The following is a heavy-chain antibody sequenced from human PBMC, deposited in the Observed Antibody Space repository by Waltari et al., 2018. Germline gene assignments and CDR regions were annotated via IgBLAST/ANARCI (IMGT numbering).Heavy chain of an antibody. CDR3: TRDRVGYCSGGTCYSRWFDP. D-gene: IGHD2-15*01. CDR2: FDPEYGEA. V-gene: IGHV1-24*01. CDR1: GYSLTESA. Sequence: QVQLVQSGAEVKKPGASVKVSCRVSGYSLTESALHWGLQAPGKGLEWLGGFDPEYGEAVYAQEFQGRVTMTEDTSKDTAYMELSSLTYEDTAVYYCTRDRVGYCSGGTCYSRWFDPWGQGTLVTVSS. J-gene: IGHJ5*02.